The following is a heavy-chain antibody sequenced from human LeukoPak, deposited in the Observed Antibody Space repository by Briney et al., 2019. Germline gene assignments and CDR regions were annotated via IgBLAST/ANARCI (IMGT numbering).Heavy chain of an antibody. CDR3: AGSRYSSSSPDY. CDR2: INGDGSNT. D-gene: IGHD6-6*01. V-gene: IGHV3-74*01. J-gene: IGHJ4*01. CDR1: GFTFTSYW. Sequence: GGSLRLSCAASGFTFTSYWMHWVRQAPGKGLVWVSRINGDGSNTTYADSVKGRFTISRDNAKNTLYLQMNSLRAEDTAVYYCAGSRYSSSSPDYWGPEPWSPSPQ.